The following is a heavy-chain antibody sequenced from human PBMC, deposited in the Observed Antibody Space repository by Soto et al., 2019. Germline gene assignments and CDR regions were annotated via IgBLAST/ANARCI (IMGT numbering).Heavy chain of an antibody. CDR3: TRGPRPISNGTWEY. V-gene: IGHV3-74*01. D-gene: IGHD1-26*01. J-gene: IGHJ4*02. CDR1: GFIFKMYW. Sequence: PGGSLILSCAASGFIFKMYWMHWVRQSPGKGLVWISRIYNDGTYSDYADSVRGRFTISRDNVNDTLYLQMNNLRAEDSGLYYCTRGPRPISNGTWEYWGKGTQVTVSS. CDR2: IYNDGTYS.